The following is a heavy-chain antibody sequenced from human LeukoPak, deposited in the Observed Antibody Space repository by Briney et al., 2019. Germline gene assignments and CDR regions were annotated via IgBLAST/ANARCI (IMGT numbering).Heavy chain of an antibody. Sequence: GGSLRLSCAASGFTFGDYGMSWVRQAPGKGLQWVSGINRNGDSTGYADFVKGRFTISRDNSKNTLYLQMNSLRAEDTAVYYCAKGVDTAMAYNWFDPWGQGTLVTVSS. CDR3: AKGVDTAMAYNWFDP. J-gene: IGHJ5*02. CDR2: INRNGDST. CDR1: GFTFGDYG. V-gene: IGHV3-20*04. D-gene: IGHD5-18*01.